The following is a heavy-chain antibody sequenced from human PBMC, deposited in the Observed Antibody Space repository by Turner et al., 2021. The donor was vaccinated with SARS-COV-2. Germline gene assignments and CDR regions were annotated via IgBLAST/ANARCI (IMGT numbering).Heavy chain of an antibody. CDR2: IYSGGST. J-gene: IGHJ6*02. D-gene: IGHD3-3*01. CDR3: ARDLMEVGGMDV. CDR1: GFTVSSNY. V-gene: IGHV3-53*01. Sequence: EVQLVESGGGLIQPGVSLRRSCSASGFTVSSNYMSWVRQALGKGLEWVSVIYSGGSTYYADSVKGRFTISRDNSKNTLYLQMNSLRAEDTAVYYCARDLMEVGGMDVWGQGTTVTVSS.